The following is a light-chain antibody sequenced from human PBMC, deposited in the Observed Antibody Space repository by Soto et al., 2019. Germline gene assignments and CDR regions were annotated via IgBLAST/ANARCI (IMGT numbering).Light chain of an antibody. V-gene: IGLV6-57*01. CDR2: EDN. CDR3: QSYDSSNGVV. CDR1: SGSIASNY. J-gene: IGLJ2*01. Sequence: NFMLTQPHSVSESPGKTVTISCTRSSGSIASNYVQWYQQRPGSSPTTVIYEDNQRPSGVPERFSGSIDSSSNSASLTISGLKSEDEADYYCQSYDSSNGVVFGGGTKLTVL.